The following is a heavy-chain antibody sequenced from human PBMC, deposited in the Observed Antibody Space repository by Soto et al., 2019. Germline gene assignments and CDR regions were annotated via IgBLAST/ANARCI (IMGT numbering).Heavy chain of an antibody. Sequence: QVQLVQSGAEVKKPGASVKVSCKASGYTFTSYDINWVRLATGQGLEWMGWMNPNSGNTAYAQKFQGRVTVTRTTSISTASMELSSLRSEDTAVSYCARLKQDYAVAWGQGTLVTVSS. CDR3: ARLKQDYAVA. J-gene: IGHJ5*02. CDR2: MNPNSGNT. V-gene: IGHV1-8*01. CDR1: GYTFTSYD. D-gene: IGHD3-16*01.